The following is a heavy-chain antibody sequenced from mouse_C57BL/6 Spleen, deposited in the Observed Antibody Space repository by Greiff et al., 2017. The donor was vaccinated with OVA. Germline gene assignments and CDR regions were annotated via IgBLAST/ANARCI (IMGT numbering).Heavy chain of an antibody. J-gene: IGHJ2*01. CDR1: GFNIKDVY. Sequence: EVQLQQSGAELLRPGASVKLSCTASGFNIKDVYMHWVKQRPEQGLEWIWLIDPENGDTEYASKFLGKATITAETSSNTAYLQVSSLTSEDTAVYYCTTEGYWGQGTTLTVSS. CDR3: TTEGY. CDR2: IDPENGDT. V-gene: IGHV14-4*01.